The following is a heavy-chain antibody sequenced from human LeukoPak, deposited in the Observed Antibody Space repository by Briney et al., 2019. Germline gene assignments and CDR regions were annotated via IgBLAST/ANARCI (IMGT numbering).Heavy chain of an antibody. CDR1: GGSFSGYY. J-gene: IGHJ2*01. CDR3: XXXXSPNWYFDL. CDR2: INHSGST. Sequence: PSETLSLTCAVYGGSFSGYYWSWIRQPPGKGLEWIGEINHSGSTNYNPSLKSRVTISVDTSKNQFSLKLSSVTAADTAVYYCXXXXSPNWYFDLWGRGTLVTVSS. V-gene: IGHV4-34*01.